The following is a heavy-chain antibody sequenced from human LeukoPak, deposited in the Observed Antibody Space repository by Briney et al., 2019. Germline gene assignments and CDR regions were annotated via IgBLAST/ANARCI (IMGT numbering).Heavy chain of an antibody. J-gene: IGHJ5*02. CDR3: ARGYRFGELLGFDP. Sequence: GGSLRLSCAASGFTFSSYDMHWARQATGKGLEWVSAIGTAGDTYYPGSVKGRFTISRENAKNSLYLQMNSLRAGDTAVYYCARGYRFGELLGFDPWGQGTLVTVSS. D-gene: IGHD3-10*01. CDR2: IGTAGDT. CDR1: GFTFSSYD. V-gene: IGHV3-13*01.